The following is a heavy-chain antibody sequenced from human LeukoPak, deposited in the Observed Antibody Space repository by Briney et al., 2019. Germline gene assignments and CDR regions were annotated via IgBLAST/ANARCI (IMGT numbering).Heavy chain of an antibody. D-gene: IGHD3-10*01. CDR3: AVRYYGSGNDY. V-gene: IGHV4-39*07. J-gene: IGHJ4*02. CDR2: MDYSGNT. Sequence: SETLSLTCTVSGGSISSGTYHWGWIRQPPGKGLEWIGSMDYSGNTYYNPSLKSRLTVSIDTSKNQFSLKLSSVTAADTAVYYCAVRYYGSGNDYWGQGTLVTVSS. CDR1: GGSISSGTYH.